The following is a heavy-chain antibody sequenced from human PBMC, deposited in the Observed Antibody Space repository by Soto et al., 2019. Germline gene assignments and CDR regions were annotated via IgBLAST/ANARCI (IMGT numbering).Heavy chain of an antibody. D-gene: IGHD1-26*01. V-gene: IGHV1-18*04. Sequence: GASVKVSCKASGYTFTSYYMHWVRQAPGQGLEWMGRISAYNYNTNYAQKLQGRVTMTTDTSTSTAYMELRSLRSVDTAVYYCARVVGALGHWFDPWGQGTLVTVSS. J-gene: IGHJ5*02. CDR3: ARVVGALGHWFDP. CDR2: ISAYNYNT. CDR1: GYTFTSYY.